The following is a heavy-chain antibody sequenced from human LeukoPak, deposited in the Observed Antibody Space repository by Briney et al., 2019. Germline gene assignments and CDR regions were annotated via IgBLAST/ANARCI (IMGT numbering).Heavy chain of an antibody. CDR3: ANGAAAGTPTIGDY. V-gene: IGHV3-23*01. Sequence: GGSLRLSCAASGFTFSNYGMSWVRRAPGKGLEWVSVTSGSGENSYYADSAKGRFTISRDNFKNTLYLQMNSLRAEDTAVYYCANGAAAGTPTIGDYWGQGTLVTVSS. J-gene: IGHJ4*02. D-gene: IGHD6-13*01. CDR1: GFTFSNYG. CDR2: TSGSGENS.